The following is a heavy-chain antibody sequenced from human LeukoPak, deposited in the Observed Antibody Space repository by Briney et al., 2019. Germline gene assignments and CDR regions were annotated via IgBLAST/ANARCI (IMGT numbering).Heavy chain of an antibody. J-gene: IGHJ4*02. Sequence: SETLFLTCTVSGGSISSYYWSWIRQPPGKGLEWIGYIYYSGSTNYNSSLKSRVTISVDTSKNQFSLKLSSVTAADTAVYYCARGSGSYPSGDYWGQGTLVTVSS. CDR3: ARGSGSYPSGDY. CDR2: IYYSGST. V-gene: IGHV4-59*01. CDR1: GGSISSYY. D-gene: IGHD1-26*01.